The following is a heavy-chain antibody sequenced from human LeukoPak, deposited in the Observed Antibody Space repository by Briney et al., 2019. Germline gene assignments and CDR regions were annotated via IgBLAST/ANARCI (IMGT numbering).Heavy chain of an antibody. D-gene: IGHD3-22*01. CDR1: GYTFTGYY. CDR2: INPNSDGT. V-gene: IGHV1-2*02. CDR3: ARDERYYDSSGYYYGLDV. J-gene: IGHJ6*02. Sequence: ASVTVSCTASGYTFTGYYMHWVRQAPGQGLEWMGWINPNSDGTNYAQKFKGRVTMTRDTSISTAYMERSRLRSDDTAVYYCARDERYYDSSGYYYGLDVWGQGTTVTVSS.